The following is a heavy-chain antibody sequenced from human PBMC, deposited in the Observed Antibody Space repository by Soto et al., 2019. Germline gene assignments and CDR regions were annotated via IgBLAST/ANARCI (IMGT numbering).Heavy chain of an antibody. CDR3: SGGVGDAI. Sequence: EDPLVESGGGLVQPGGSLRLTCAVSGFSFRSDWMNWVRQAPGKGLEWVAHTNQDGSEKSSLDSVKGRFTIFRDNSKNSLYLQMHSLRAEDTAVYYCSGGVGDAIWGQGTLVTVSS. J-gene: IGHJ4*02. V-gene: IGHV3-7*04. CDR2: TNQDGSEK. CDR1: GFSFRSDW. D-gene: IGHD1-26*01.